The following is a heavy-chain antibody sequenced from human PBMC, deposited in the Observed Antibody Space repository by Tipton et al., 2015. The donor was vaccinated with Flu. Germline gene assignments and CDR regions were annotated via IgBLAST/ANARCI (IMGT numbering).Heavy chain of an antibody. V-gene: IGHV4-30-4*02. CDR1: DGSISRSGYH. Sequence: TLSLTCTVSDGSISRSGYHWTWIRQRPGEGLEWVGYILYSGDTHYNPSLKSRVTISVDTSKNQFSLTLRSVTAADTAVYYCAAVAGNGNWFDPWGRGVLVTVAS. J-gene: IGHJ5*02. CDR2: ILYSGDT. CDR3: AAVAGNGNWFDP. D-gene: IGHD6-19*01.